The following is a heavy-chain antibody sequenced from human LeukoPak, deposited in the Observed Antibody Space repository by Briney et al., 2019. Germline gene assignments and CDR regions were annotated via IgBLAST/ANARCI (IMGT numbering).Heavy chain of an antibody. CDR2: IFHTGI. CDR3: ARGTRRYYYYGMDV. CDR1: GGSISSGDYS. J-gene: IGHJ6*02. Sequence: PSETLSLTCAVSGGSISSGDYSCSGIRQPPGKGLEWIGYIFHTGIYDNPSLKSRVTISVDRSKNQFSLKLSSVTAADTAVYYCARGTRRYYYYGMDVWGQGTTVTVSS. V-gene: IGHV4-30-2*01.